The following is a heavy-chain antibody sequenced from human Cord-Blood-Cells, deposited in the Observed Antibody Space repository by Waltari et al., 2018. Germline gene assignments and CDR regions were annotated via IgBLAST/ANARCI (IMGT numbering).Heavy chain of an antibody. V-gene: IGHV3-48*03. D-gene: IGHD3-10*01. Sequence: EVQLVESGGGLVQPGGSLRLSCAASGFTFSSYEMNWFRQAPGKGLEWVSYISSSGSTIYYADSVKGRFTISRDNAKNSLYLQMNSLRAEDTAVYYCARDGVLLWFGELFDYWGQGTLVTVSS. CDR1: GFTFSSYE. CDR3: ARDGVLLWFGELFDY. CDR2: ISSSGSTI. J-gene: IGHJ4*02.